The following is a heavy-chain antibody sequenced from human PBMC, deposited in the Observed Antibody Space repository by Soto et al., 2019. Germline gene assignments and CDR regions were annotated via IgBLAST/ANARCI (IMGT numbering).Heavy chain of an antibody. CDR3: ARDPFYGDQWKYFDL. V-gene: IGHV3-33*01. Sequence: QVQLVESGGGVVQPGRSLRLSCAASGFTFSSYGMHWVRQAPGKGLEWVAVIWNDGNNKYYADSVKGRFTISRDNSKNTLYLQMNSLRAEDTAVYYCARDPFYGDQWKYFDLWGRGTLVTVSS. CDR1: GFTFSSYG. J-gene: IGHJ2*01. D-gene: IGHD4-17*01. CDR2: IWNDGNNK.